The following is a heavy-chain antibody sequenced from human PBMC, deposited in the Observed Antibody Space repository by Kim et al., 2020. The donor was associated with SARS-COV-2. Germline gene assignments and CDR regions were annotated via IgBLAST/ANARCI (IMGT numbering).Heavy chain of an antibody. D-gene: IGHD2-8*02. J-gene: IGHJ4*02. CDR1: GFTFSSYW. Sequence: GGSLRLSCAASGFTFSSYWMSWVRQAPGKGLEWVANIKQDGREKYYVDSVKGRFTISRDNAKTSLYLQMNSLRAEDTAVYYCARGRDCTGGVCYQYYFDYWGQGTLVTVSS. CDR2: IKQDGREK. V-gene: IGHV3-7*01. CDR3: ARGRDCTGGVCYQYYFDY.